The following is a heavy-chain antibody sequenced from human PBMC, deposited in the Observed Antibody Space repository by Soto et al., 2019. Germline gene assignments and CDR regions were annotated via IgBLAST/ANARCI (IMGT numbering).Heavy chain of an antibody. CDR1: GGSVSSRSFF. Sequence: QLQLQESGPGLVTPSETLSLPCTVSGGSVSSRSFFWAWVRQSPAKGLEWIGSINYRGTTFYIASIKSRATIYIDQSKNQFSLRLISVTPADTAVYYCARLVDCNGSSCKLDTWGQGSLVTVSS. J-gene: IGHJ5*02. V-gene: IGHV4-39*01. D-gene: IGHD2-15*01. CDR2: INYRGTT. CDR3: ARLVDCNGSSCKLDT.